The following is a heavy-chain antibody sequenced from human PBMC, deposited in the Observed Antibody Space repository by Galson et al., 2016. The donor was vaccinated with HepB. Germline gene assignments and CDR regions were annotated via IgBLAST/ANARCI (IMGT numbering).Heavy chain of an antibody. CDR2: IRSSVDDI. J-gene: IGHJ4*02. D-gene: IGHD2-21*01. Sequence: SLRLSCAASGFDFSVYEMNWVRQAPGKGLEWVSYIRSSVDDIYYADSVKGRFTISRDNAKNSLYLQMNSLRAEDTAFYYCARADGGALPHPTYFDYWGRGTLVTVSS. CDR1: GFDFSVYE. CDR3: ARADGGALPHPTYFDY. V-gene: IGHV3-48*03.